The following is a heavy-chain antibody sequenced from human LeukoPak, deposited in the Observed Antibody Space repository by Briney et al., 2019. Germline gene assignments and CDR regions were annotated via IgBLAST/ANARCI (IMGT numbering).Heavy chain of an antibody. J-gene: IGHJ4*02. D-gene: IGHD5-24*01. V-gene: IGHV3-23*01. CDR1: GFTFSSYA. CDR2: ISGSGSST. CDR3: AKDYRRDGHNYYFDY. Sequence: GGSLRLSCAASGFTFSSYAMSWVRQAPGKGLEWLSSISGSGSSTYYADSVKGRFTISRDNSKNTLYLQMDSLRPEDTAVYYCAKDYRRDGHNYYFDYWGQGTLVTLSS.